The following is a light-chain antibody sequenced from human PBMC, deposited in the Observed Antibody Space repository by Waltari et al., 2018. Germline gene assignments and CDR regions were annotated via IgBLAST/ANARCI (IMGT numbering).Light chain of an antibody. Sequence: DIQMTQSPSSLSASVGDRVTISCQASRDINNSNWYQQKPGKAPKLLIYDASNLEIGVPSRFSGRGSGTHFTFTISSLQPEDVATYYCQQYDDFPPYTFGQGTKVEIK. V-gene: IGKV1-33*01. J-gene: IGKJ2*01. CDR2: DAS. CDR3: QQYDDFPPYT. CDR1: RDINNS.